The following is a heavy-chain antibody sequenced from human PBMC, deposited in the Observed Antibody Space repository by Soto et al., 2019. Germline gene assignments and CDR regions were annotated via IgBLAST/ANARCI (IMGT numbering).Heavy chain of an antibody. CDR1: GFTFSSYG. V-gene: IGHV3-30*18. J-gene: IGHJ6*03. CDR2: ISSDGSNK. Sequence: QVQLVESGGGVVQPGRSLRLSCAASGFTFSSYGMHWVRQAPGKGLEWVAVISSDGSNKYYADSVKGRFTISRDNSKNTLYLQMNSLRAEDTAVYYCAKPIQPQLTTVTILGHYYYYYYMDVWGKGTTGTVSS. D-gene: IGHD4-17*01. CDR3: AKPIQPQLTTVTILGHYYYYYYMDV.